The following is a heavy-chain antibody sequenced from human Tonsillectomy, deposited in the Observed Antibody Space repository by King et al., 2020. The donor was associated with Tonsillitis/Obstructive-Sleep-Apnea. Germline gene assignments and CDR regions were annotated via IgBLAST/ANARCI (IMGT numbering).Heavy chain of an antibody. D-gene: IGHD2-15*01. CDR1: GGSISSYY. V-gene: IGHV4-59*01. J-gene: IGHJ3*02. CDR2: IYYSGST. Sequence: VQLQESGPGLVKPSETLSLTWTVSGGSISSYYWSWIRQPPGKGLEWIGYIYYSGSTNYNPSLKSRVTISVDTSKNQFSLKLSSVTAADTAVYYCARKELGYCSGGSCYEGSDAFDIWGQGTMVTVSS. CDR3: ARKELGYCSGGSCYEGSDAFDI.